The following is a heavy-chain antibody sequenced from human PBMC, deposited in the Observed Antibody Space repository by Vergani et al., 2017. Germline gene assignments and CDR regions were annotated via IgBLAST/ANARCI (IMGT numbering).Heavy chain of an antibody. CDR2: ISAYNGNT. D-gene: IGHD3-10*02. CDR3: AREGCSVSYYNPQFYYFDY. Sequence: QVQLVQSGAEVKKPGSSVKVSCKASGYTFTSYGISWVRQAPGQGLEWMGWISAYNGNTNYAQKLQGRVTITTDTSTSTACMELRSLRSDGTAVYYCAREGCSVSYYNPQFYYFDYWGQGTLVTVSS. J-gene: IGHJ4*02. CDR1: GYTFTSYG. V-gene: IGHV1-18*01.